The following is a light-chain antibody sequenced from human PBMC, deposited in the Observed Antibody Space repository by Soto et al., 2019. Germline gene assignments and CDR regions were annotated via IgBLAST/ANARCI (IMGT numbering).Light chain of an antibody. V-gene: IGLV6-57*04. CDR1: SGSIASNY. CDR2: EDN. Sequence: FMLTQPHSVAESPGKTVTISCTRSSGSIASNYVQWYQQRPGSAPTTVIYEDNQRPSGVPDRFSGSIDSSSNSASLTISGLTTEDEADYYCQSYDSSNWVFGGGTKLTVL. J-gene: IGLJ3*02. CDR3: QSYDSSNWV.